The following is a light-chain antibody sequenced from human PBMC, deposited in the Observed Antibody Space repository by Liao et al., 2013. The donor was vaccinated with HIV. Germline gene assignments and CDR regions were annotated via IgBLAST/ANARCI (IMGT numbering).Light chain of an antibody. V-gene: IGLV3-21*04. CDR1: NIVTQS. CDR3: QVWDSNGDYPV. Sequence: SFLLAQPPSVSVAPRGTARLTCGGDNIVTQSVHWYQQRPGQAPVLVIYDNYDRPSGIPDRFSGSNSENTATLTISRVEAGDEADYYCQVWDSNGDYPVFGGGTKLTVL. J-gene: IGLJ3*02. CDR2: DNY.